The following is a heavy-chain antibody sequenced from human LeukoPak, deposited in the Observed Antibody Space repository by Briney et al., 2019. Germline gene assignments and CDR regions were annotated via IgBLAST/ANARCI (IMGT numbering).Heavy chain of an antibody. J-gene: IGHJ4*02. CDR3: ARHPSCTTVTHCYFDY. V-gene: IGHV4-39*01. CDR1: VGLNSTRDYQ. Sequence: SGTVSLTRTFCVGLNSTRDYQGGWIPRPPGNGLGGVGSMYYTGGTHYNPSLKSRVTISVDTSKNQFSLKLSSVTAADTAVYYCARHPSCTTVTHCYFDYWGQGTLVTVFS. CDR2: MYYTGGT. D-gene: IGHD4-11*01.